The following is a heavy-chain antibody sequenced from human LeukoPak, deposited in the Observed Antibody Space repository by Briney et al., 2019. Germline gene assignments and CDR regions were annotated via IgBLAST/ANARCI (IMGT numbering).Heavy chain of an antibody. J-gene: IGHJ4*02. CDR3: ARGIAGGFDY. Sequence: QPGRSLRLSCAASGFTFSNYDAHWVRQAPGKGLEWVAGIAYDGSNKNYAGSVKGRFTISRDNSKKTPYLEMNNLRSEDMAMYYCARGIAGGFDYWGQGTLVTVSS. D-gene: IGHD6-13*01. V-gene: IGHV3-30-3*01. CDR1: GFTFSNYD. CDR2: IAYDGSNK.